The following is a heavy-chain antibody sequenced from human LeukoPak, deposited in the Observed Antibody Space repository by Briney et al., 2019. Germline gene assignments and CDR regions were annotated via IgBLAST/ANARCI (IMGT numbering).Heavy chain of an antibody. CDR3: AREVSTVTTLFDY. CDR2: IYTSGST. D-gene: IGHD4-17*01. CDR1: GGSISSYY. J-gene: IGHJ4*02. V-gene: IGHV4-4*07. Sequence: PSETLSLTCAVSGGSISSYYWSWIRQPAGKGLEWIGRIYTSGSTNYNPSLKSRVTMSVGTSKNQFSLKLSSVTAADTVVYYCAREVSTVTTLFDYWGQGTLVTVSS.